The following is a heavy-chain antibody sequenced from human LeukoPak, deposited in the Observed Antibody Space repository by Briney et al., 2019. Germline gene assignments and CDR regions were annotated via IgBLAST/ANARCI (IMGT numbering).Heavy chain of an antibody. CDR1: GFTFSSYT. CDR2: ISYDGSNE. J-gene: IGHJ4*02. V-gene: IGHV3-30-3*01. Sequence: GGSLRLSCAASGFTFSSYTMHWVRQAPGKGLEWVAVISYDGSNEYYEDSVKGRFTISRDSSRTTLYLQMISLRAEDTAVYYCARGPQYSGRIVYWGQGTLVTVSS. CDR3: ARGPQYSGRIVY. D-gene: IGHD1-26*01.